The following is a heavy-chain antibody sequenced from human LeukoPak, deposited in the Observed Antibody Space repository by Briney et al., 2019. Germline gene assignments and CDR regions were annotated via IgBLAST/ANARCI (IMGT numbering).Heavy chain of an antibody. J-gene: IGHJ4*02. CDR3: AKHHYDFWSGYYGEGTFDY. CDR2: IYSGGTT. Sequence: PGGSLRLSCAASGFTVSSNYMNWVRQAPGKGLEWVSIIYSGGTTYYADSVKGRFTISRDNSENTLYLQMNSLRAEDTAVYYCAKHHYDFWSGYYGEGTFDYWGQGTLVTVSS. D-gene: IGHD3-3*01. CDR1: GFTVSSNY. V-gene: IGHV3-53*01.